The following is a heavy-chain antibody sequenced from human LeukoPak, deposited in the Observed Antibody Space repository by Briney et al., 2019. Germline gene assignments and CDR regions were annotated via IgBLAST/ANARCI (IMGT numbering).Heavy chain of an antibody. D-gene: IGHD3-22*01. V-gene: IGHV4-34*01. CDR2: INHSGST. CDR3: ASSYYHDSSGYYGWFDP. Sequence: SETLSLTCAVYGGSFSGYYWSWIRQPPGKGLEWIGEINHSGSTNYNPSLKSRVTISVDTSKNQFSLKLSSVTAADTAVYYCASSYYHDSSGYYGWFDPWGQGTLVTVSS. J-gene: IGHJ5*02. CDR1: GGSFSGYY.